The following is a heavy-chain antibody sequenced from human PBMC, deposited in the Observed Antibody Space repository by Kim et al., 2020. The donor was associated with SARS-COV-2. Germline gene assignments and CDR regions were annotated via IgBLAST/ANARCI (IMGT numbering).Heavy chain of an antibody. V-gene: IGHV3-48*02. D-gene: IGHD3-9*01. J-gene: IGHJ6*02. Sequence: GGSLRLSCAASGFTFSSYSMNWVRQAPGKGLEWVSYISSSSSTIYYADSVKGRFTISRDNAKNSLYLQMNSLRDEDTAVYYCARDGDFDWLLYKYYYCMDVWGQGTTVTVSS. CDR3: ARDGDFDWLLYKYYYCMDV. CDR2: ISSSSSTI. CDR1: GFTFSSYS.